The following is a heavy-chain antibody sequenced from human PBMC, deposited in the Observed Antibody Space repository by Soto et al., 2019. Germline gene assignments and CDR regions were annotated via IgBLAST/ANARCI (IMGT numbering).Heavy chain of an antibody. D-gene: IGHD3-16*02. CDR1: GFTFSDSA. J-gene: IGHJ2*01. Sequence: EVQLVESGGGLVQPGGSLKLSCAASGFTFSDSAMHWVRQASGKGLEWVGRIRSKPNNYATTYAASVKGRFTISRADSKNTAYLQINSLKTEDTAVYYCVRFSRYLSWCFDLWGRGTLVTVSP. V-gene: IGHV3-73*02. CDR2: IRSKPNNYAT. CDR3: VRFSRYLSWCFDL.